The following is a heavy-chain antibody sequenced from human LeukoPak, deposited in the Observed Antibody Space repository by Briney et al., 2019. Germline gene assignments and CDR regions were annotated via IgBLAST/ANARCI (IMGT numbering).Heavy chain of an antibody. CDR1: GGSISSSSYY. D-gene: IGHD6-13*01. CDR3: ARRYLAAAGTSYFDY. V-gene: IGHV4-39*01. J-gene: IGHJ4*02. Sequence: PSETLSLTCTVSGGSISSSSYYWGWIRQPPGKGLEWIGSIYYSGSTYYNPSLKSRVTISVDTSKNQFSLKLSSVTAADTAVYYCARRYLAAAGTSYFDYWGQGTLVTVSS. CDR2: IYYSGST.